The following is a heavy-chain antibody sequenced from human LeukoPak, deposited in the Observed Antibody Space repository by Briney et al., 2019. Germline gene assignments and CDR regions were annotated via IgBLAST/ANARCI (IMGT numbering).Heavy chain of an antibody. Sequence: GGSLRLSCAASGFTFSSYEMNWVRQSPGKGLEWVSYIVTSGTTIYYADSVKGRFTISRDNAKNSLYLQMNSLRVEDTAVYYCAREGLGAAAGGFDYWGQGTLVAVSS. CDR3: AREGLGAAAGGFDY. D-gene: IGHD6-13*01. CDR2: IVTSGTTI. CDR1: GFTFSSYE. J-gene: IGHJ4*02. V-gene: IGHV3-48*03.